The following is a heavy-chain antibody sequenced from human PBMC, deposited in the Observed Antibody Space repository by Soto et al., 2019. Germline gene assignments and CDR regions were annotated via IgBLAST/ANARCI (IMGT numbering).Heavy chain of an antibody. D-gene: IGHD5-18*01. CDR3: ARDSLNVDTAMVTFFDY. Sequence: GSLRLSCAASGFTFSSYGMHWVRQAPGKGLEWVAVIWYDGSNKYYADSVKGRFTISRDNSKNTLYLQMNSLRAEDTAVYYCARDSLNVDTAMVTFFDYWCQGT. CDR2: IWYDGSNK. CDR1: GFTFSSYG. J-gene: IGHJ4*02. V-gene: IGHV3-33*01.